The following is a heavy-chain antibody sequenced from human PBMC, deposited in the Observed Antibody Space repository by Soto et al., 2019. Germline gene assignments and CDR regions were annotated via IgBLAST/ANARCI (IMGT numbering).Heavy chain of an antibody. D-gene: IGHD2-15*01. CDR2: INHSGST. J-gene: IGHJ1*01. CDR1: GGSFSDYY. CDR3: ARVTGGGNFQH. V-gene: IGHV4-34*01. Sequence: QVQLQQWGAGLLKPSETLSLTCAVYGGSFSDYYWSWIRRPPGKGLEGIGEINHSGSTNYNPSLKSRVTISVDTSKNQFSLKMSSVAAADTAVYYCARVTGGGNFQHWGQGTLVTVSS.